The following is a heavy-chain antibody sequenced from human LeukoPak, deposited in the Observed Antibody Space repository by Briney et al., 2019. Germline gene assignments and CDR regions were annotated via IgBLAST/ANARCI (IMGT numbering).Heavy chain of an antibody. D-gene: IGHD2-15*01. J-gene: IGHJ4*02. Sequence: ASVKVSCKASGYTLTGYYMHWVRQAPGQGLEWMGWINPNSGGTNYAQKFQGRVTMTRDTSISTAYMELSRLRSDDTAVYYCARDHRRYCSGGSCYGYWGQGTLVTVSS. V-gene: IGHV1-2*02. CDR3: ARDHRRYCSGGSCYGY. CDR2: INPNSGGT. CDR1: GYTLTGYY.